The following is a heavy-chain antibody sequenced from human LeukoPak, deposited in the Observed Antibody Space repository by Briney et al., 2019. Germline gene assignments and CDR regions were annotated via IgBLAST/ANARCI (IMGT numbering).Heavy chain of an antibody. CDR2: IYNSGNT. D-gene: IGHD5-18*01. V-gene: IGHV4-59*08. J-gene: IGHJ4*02. CDR3: ARQTRYNYGPAFDF. Sequence: SETLPLTCTVSGDSISSYSWSWIRQPPGKGLEWIGDIYNSGNTNYNPSLKSRVTMSVSTSKNQFSLSLSSVTAADTAVYYCARQTRYNYGPAFDFWGQGALVTVSS. CDR1: GDSISSYS.